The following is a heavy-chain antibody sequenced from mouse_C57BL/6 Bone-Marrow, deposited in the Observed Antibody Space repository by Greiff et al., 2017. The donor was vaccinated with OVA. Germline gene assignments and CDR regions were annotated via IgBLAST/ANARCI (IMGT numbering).Heavy chain of an antibody. CDR3: TRGYSNYYAMDY. CDR1: GYTFTDYD. J-gene: IGHJ4*01. D-gene: IGHD2-5*01. V-gene: IGHV1-15*01. Sequence: QVQLKQSGAELVRPGASVTLSCKASGYTFTDYDIPWVKQTPVNGLEWIGAIHPETGGTAYNQKFKGKAILTADKSSSTAYMELRSLTSEDSAVYYCTRGYSNYYAMDYWGQGTSVTVSS. CDR2: IHPETGGT.